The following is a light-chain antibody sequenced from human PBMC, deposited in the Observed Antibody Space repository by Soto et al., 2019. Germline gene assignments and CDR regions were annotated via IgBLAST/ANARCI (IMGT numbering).Light chain of an antibody. V-gene: IGKV3-20*01. CDR1: QSVSNRY. CDR2: DTS. CDR3: QQYGTSEII. J-gene: IGKJ5*01. Sequence: EVVLTQSPGTLSLSPGEGATLSCRASQSVSNRYFAWYQQKPGQAPRLLIYDTSSRASGIPDRFSGSGSGTDFTLTISRLETEDFAVFYCQQYGTSEIIFGQGTRLEIK.